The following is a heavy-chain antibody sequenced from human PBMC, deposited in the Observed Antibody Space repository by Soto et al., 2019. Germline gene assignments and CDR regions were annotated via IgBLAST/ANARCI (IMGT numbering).Heavy chain of an antibody. J-gene: IGHJ4*02. Sequence: PWLSLRLPWAASGFTCSNYGMHWVRQATGKGLEWVAVISSDGSDKHYADSVKGRFTVSRDNSKNTLYLQLNSLTAEDTAVYSCAKDRSGSWMSAYWGQGTLVPVSS. D-gene: IGHD6-25*01. V-gene: IGHV3-30*18. CDR1: GFTCSNYG. CDR2: ISSDGSDK. CDR3: AKDRSGSWMSAY.